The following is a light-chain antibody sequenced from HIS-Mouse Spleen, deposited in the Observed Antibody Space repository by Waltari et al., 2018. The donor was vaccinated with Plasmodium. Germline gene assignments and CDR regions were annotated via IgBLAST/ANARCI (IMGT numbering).Light chain of an antibody. CDR2: KAS. Sequence: DIQMTQSPSTLSASVGDRVTITCRASQSIRSWLAWYQPKPGKAPKLLIYKASSLESGVPSRFSGSGSGTEFTLTISSLQPDDFATYYCQQYNSYSYTFGQGTKLEIK. CDR1: QSIRSW. CDR3: QQYNSYSYT. V-gene: IGKV1-5*03. J-gene: IGKJ2*01.